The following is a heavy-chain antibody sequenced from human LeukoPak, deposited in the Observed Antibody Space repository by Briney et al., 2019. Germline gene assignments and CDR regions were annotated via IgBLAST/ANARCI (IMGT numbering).Heavy chain of an antibody. V-gene: IGHV1-8*01. CDR2: MNPNSGNT. D-gene: IGHD4-23*01. J-gene: IGHJ4*02. CDR1: GYAFTSYD. Sequence: ASVKVSCKASGYAFTSYDINWVRQASGQGLEWMGWMNPNSGNTGYAQKFQGRIIMTSDTSISTAYLELSSLRSEDTAVYYCASELRWQPHWGQGTLVTVSS. CDR3: ASELRWQPH.